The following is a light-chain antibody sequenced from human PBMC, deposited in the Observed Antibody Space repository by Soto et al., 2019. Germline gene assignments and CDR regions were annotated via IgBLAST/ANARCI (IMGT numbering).Light chain of an antibody. J-gene: IGKJ1*01. CDR3: LQYNTYPWT. V-gene: IGKV1-17*01. Sequence: DIQMTQSPSSLSASVGDRVTITCRASQGIRSDLGWFQQKPGKAPKRLIYAASSLQSGVPSRFSGSGSGTEFTLTISSLQPEDFATCYCLQYNTYPWTFGQGTKVEIK. CDR1: QGIRSD. CDR2: AAS.